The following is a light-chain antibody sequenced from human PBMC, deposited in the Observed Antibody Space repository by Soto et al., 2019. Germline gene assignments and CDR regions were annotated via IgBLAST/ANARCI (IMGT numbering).Light chain of an antibody. CDR3: ATWDDSLNGFYV. Sequence: QSVLTQPPSASGTPGQGVTISCSGSTSNIGSNYVYWYQQLQGTAPKLLIYRNNQRPSGVPDRFSGSKSGTSASLAISGLRSDDEADYFCATWDDSLNGFYVFGTGNKATVL. CDR2: RNN. V-gene: IGLV1-47*01. CDR1: TSNIGSNY. J-gene: IGLJ1*01.